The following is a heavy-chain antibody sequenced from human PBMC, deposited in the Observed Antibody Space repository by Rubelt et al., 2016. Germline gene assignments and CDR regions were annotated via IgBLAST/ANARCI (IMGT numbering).Heavy chain of an antibody. D-gene: IGHD3-3*01. CDR1: GGTFSSYA. CDR2: IIPIFGTA. J-gene: IGHJ5*02. Sequence: QVQLVQSGAEVKKPGSSVKVSCKASGGTFSSYAISWVRQAPGQGLEWMGGIIPIFGTANYAQKFQGRVTITADESTCTAYMELSSLRSEDTAVYYCATGGDFGVVISNWFDPWGQGTLVTVSS. V-gene: IGHV1-69*01. CDR3: ATGGDFGVVISNWFDP.